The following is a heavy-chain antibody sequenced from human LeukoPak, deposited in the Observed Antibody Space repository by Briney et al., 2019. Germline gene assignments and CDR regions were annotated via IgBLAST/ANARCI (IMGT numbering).Heavy chain of an antibody. CDR3: AKRGVVIRVILVGFHKEANYFDS. V-gene: IGHV3-23*01. Sequence: PGGSVRVSFPCSGGTLSNYAISGVGQAPGKGRDWVAGISARVGRTNYADSVKGRFTISRDSPKNTLYLQMNSLRAEDTAVYFCAKRGVVIRVILVGFHKEANYFDSWGQGALVTVSS. CDR1: GGTLSNYA. J-gene: IGHJ4*02. D-gene: IGHD3-22*01. CDR2: ISARVGRT.